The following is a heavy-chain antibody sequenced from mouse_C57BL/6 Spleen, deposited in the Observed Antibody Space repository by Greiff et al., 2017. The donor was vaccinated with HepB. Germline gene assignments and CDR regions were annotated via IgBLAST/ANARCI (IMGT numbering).Heavy chain of an antibody. CDR2: IYIGNGYT. V-gene: IGHV1-58*01. CDR3: ARCDGYRYWYFDV. Sequence: VQLKESGAELVRPGSSVKMSCKTSGYTFTSYGINWVKQRPGQGLEWIGYIYIGNGYTEYNEKFKGKATLTSDTSSSTAYMQLSSLTSEDSAIYFCARCDGYRYWYFDVWGTGTTVTVSS. D-gene: IGHD2-3*01. CDR1: GYTFTSYG. J-gene: IGHJ1*03.